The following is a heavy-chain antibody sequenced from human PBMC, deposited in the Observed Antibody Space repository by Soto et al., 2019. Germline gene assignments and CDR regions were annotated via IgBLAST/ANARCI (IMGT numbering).Heavy chain of an antibody. J-gene: IGHJ3*02. V-gene: IGHV1-69*01. Sequence: QVQLVQSWAEVKKPGSSVKVSCKASGGTFSSYAISWVRQAPGQGLEWMGGIIPIFGTANYAQKFQGRVTITADESTSTAYMELSSLRSEDTAVYYCAKLGYCSGGSCPTDAFDIWGQGTMVTVSS. CDR2: IIPIFGTA. CDR1: GGTFSSYA. D-gene: IGHD2-15*01. CDR3: AKLGYCSGGSCPTDAFDI.